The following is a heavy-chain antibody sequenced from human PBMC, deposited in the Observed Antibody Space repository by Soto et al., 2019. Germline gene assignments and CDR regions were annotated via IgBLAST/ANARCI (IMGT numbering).Heavy chain of an antibody. J-gene: IGHJ5*02. D-gene: IGHD6-6*01. Sequence: WETLSLTCAVYGGSFSGYYWSWIRQPPGKGLEWIGYIYYSGSTNHNPSLKSRVTISVDTSKNQFSLKLSSVTAADTAVYYCARNRQLVHFFDPWGQGTLVTVSP. CDR1: GGSFSGYY. CDR3: ARNRQLVHFFDP. V-gene: IGHV4-59*12. CDR2: IYYSGST.